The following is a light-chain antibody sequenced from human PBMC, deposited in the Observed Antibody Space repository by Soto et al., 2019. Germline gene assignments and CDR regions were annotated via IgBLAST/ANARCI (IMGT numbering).Light chain of an antibody. Sequence: QSALTQPASVSGSPGQSITISCTGTSSDIGRYNYISWYQQLPGKAPKFIIYDVRNRPAGVSNRFSGSRSGNTASLTISGLQAEDEADYYCSSYTSSSTVIFGGGTKVTVL. CDR3: SSYTSSSTVI. V-gene: IGLV2-14*01. CDR2: DVR. CDR1: SSDIGRYNY. J-gene: IGLJ2*01.